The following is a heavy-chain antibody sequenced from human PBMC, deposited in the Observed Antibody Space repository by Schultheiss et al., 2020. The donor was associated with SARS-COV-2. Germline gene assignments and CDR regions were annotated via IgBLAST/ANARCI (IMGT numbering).Heavy chain of an antibody. D-gene: IGHD5-24*01. CDR2: ISGYSGNT. V-gene: IGHV1-18*04. CDR1: GYTFTSYY. CDR3: ARRVRGGFVSDHNYFIDV. J-gene: IGHJ6*03. Sequence: ASVKVSCKASGYTFTSYYMHWVRQAPGQGLEWMGWISGYSGNTTYAQKIQGRVSMTTDASTNTAYMELRGLRSDDTAVYFCARRVRGGFVSDHNYFIDVWGKGTTVTVSS.